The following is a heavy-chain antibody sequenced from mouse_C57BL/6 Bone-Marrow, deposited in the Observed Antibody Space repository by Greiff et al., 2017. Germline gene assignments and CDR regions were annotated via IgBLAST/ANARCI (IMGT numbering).Heavy chain of an antibody. CDR2: INPSNGGT. J-gene: IGHJ2*01. V-gene: IGHV1-53*01. Sequence: QVQLQQPGTELVKPGASVKLSCKASGYTFTSYWMHWVKQRPGQGLEWIGNINPSNGGTNYNEKFKSKAKLPVDKSSSTAYMQLGSLTAGDTAVYNGASYYYSSTYFDYWGQGTTLTVSS. CDR1: GYTFTSYW. D-gene: IGHD1-1*01. CDR3: ASYYYSSTYFDY.